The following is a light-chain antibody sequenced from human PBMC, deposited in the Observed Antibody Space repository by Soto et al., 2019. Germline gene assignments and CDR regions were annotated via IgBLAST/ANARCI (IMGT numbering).Light chain of an antibody. V-gene: IGLV1-51*01. CDR2: DNN. CDR3: GTWDSSLSAVV. Sequence: QSVLTQPPSVSAAPGQKVTISCSGSSSNIGNNYVSWYQHVPGTAPKLLIYDNNERPSGIPDRFSGSKSGTSATLGITGLQTGDEADYPFGTWDSSLSAVVFGGGTKLTVL. CDR1: SSNIGNNY. J-gene: IGLJ3*02.